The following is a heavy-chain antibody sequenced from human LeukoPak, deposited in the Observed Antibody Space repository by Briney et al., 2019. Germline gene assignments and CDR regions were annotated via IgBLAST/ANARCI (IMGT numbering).Heavy chain of an antibody. D-gene: IGHD3-10*01. CDR1: GGSISGYY. Sequence: SVTLSLTCTVSGGSISGYYWSWIRQPPGKGLEWLGYISYTGSTNYNPSVKSRVTISGDTSKKQFSLRLSSVTAADSAVYYCARQGTYGSAPFDIWGQGTMVTVSS. CDR2: ISYTGST. CDR3: ARQGTYGSAPFDI. V-gene: IGHV4-59*08. J-gene: IGHJ3*02.